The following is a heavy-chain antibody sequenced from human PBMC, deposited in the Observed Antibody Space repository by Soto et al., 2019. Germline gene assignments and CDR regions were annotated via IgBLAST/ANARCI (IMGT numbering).Heavy chain of an antibody. CDR1: GGSISRGGYY. V-gene: IGHV4-31*03. CDR2: IFYRGTT. J-gene: IGHJ5*02. CDR3: ARSVAP. Sequence: QVQLQESGPGLVKPSQTLSLTCTVSGGSISRGGYYWNWIRQHPGKGLEWIGYIFYRGTTYYNPSLKSRVTISVDTSKNRFSLKLSSVTAADAAVYYCARSVAPWGQGTLVTVSS.